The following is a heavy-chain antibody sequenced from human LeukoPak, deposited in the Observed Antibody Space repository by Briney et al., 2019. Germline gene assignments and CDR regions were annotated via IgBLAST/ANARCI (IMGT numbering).Heavy chain of an antibody. CDR1: GGTFSSYA. D-gene: IGHD6-19*01. CDR2: IIPIFGTA. Sequence: SVKVSCKASGGTFSSYAISWVRQAPGQGLEWMGGIIPIFGTANYAQKFQGRVTITADESTSTAYMELSSLRSEDTAVYYCASSLAVAGPRVGYDAFDIWGQGTMVTVSS. J-gene: IGHJ3*02. CDR3: ASSLAVAGPRVGYDAFDI. V-gene: IGHV1-69*13.